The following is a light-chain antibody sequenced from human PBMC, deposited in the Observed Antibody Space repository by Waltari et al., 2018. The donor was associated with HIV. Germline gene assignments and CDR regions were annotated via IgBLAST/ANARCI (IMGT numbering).Light chain of an antibody. CDR1: NPNIGAGFA. CDR2: DNN. Sequence: QSALTRPPSVSGAPGQSVTISCSGSNPNIGAGFAFNWYQQFPGTAPRLLIYDNNNRPSGVPDRFSGSKSGTSASLAINGLQSEDEADYYCQSYDSRLSGSVVFGGGTKVTVL. V-gene: IGLV1-40*01. J-gene: IGLJ2*01. CDR3: QSYDSRLSGSVV.